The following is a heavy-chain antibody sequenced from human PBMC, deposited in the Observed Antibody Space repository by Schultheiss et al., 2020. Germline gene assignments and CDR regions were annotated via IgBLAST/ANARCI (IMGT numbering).Heavy chain of an antibody. D-gene: IGHD3-22*01. V-gene: IGHV3-23*01. J-gene: IGHJ1*01. CDR3: AKVPYDSSGSIYFQH. CDR1: GFTFSSYA. Sequence: GGSLRLSCAASGFTFSSYAMSWVRQAPGKGLEWVSGISGSGGRTYYGDSVKGRFTISRDNSKKTLYLQMNNLRAEDTAVYYCAKVPYDSSGSIYFQHWGQGTVVTVSS. CDR2: ISGSGGRT.